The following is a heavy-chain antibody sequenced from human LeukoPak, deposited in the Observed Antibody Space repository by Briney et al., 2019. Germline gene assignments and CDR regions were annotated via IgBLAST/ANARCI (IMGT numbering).Heavy chain of an antibody. CDR2: IYYSGST. CDR1: GASFSSSTYY. Sequence: SETLSLTCTVSGASFSSSTYYWGWIRQPPGKGLEWIVSIYYSGSTYYNPSLKSRVTMSVDTSKNQFSLKLSSVTAADTAVYYCARHAGGISATGTRPFDYWGQGTLVTVSS. J-gene: IGHJ4*02. D-gene: IGHD6-13*01. V-gene: IGHV4-39*01. CDR3: ARHAGGISATGTRPFDY.